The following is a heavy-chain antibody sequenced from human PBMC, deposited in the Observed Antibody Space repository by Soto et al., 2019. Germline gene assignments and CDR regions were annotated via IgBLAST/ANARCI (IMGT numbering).Heavy chain of an antibody. D-gene: IGHD3-9*01. CDR3: ARYYDILTGYTPSDYYYGMDV. J-gene: IGHJ6*02. CDR1: GGSFSGYY. CDR2: INHSGST. V-gene: IGHV4-34*01. Sequence: SETLSLTCAVYGGSFSGYYWSWIRQPPGKGLEWIGEINHSGSTNYNPSLKSRVTISVDTSKNQFSLKLSSVTAADTAVYYCARYYDILTGYTPSDYYYGMDVWGQGTTVTVSS.